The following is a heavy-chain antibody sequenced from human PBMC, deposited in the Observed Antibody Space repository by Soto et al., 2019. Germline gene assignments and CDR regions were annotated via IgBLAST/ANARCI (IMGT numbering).Heavy chain of an antibody. Sequence: PSETLSLTCTVSGGSISSYYWSWIRQPPGKGLEWIGYIYYSGSTNYNPSLKSRVTISVDTSKNQFSLKLSSVTAADTAVYYCARVPEGRYCTNGVCYTPHFDYWGQGTLVTVS. D-gene: IGHD2-8*01. CDR2: IYYSGST. V-gene: IGHV4-59*01. CDR1: GGSISSYY. J-gene: IGHJ4*02. CDR3: ARVPEGRYCTNGVCYTPHFDY.